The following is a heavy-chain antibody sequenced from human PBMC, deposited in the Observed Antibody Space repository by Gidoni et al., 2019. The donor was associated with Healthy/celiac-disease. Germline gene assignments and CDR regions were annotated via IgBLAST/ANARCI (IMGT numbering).Heavy chain of an antibody. V-gene: IGHV3-30*18. J-gene: IGHJ4*02. CDR3: AKDLTGPFDY. Sequence: QVQLVESGGGVVQPGRSLRLSCAASGFTFSSYGMHWVRQAPGKGLEWVAVISYDGSNKYYADSVKGRFTISRDNSKNTLYLQMNSLRAEDTAVYYCAKDLTGPFDYWGQGTLVTVSS. CDR1: GFTFSSYG. CDR2: ISYDGSNK. D-gene: IGHD7-27*01.